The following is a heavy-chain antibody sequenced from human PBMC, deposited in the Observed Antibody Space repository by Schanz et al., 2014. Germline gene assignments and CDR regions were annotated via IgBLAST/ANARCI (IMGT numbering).Heavy chain of an antibody. Sequence: EVQLLDSGGGLVQPGGSLRLSCAASGFTFSTYAMSWVRQAPGKGLEWVSAISGSGGSTYYADSVEGRFTISRDNSRNTLYLQMNSLRTEDTAVYYCASPSGYSDYGTYFDFWGQGTLGTVSS. CDR3: ASPSGYSDYGTYFDF. CDR1: GFTFSTYA. D-gene: IGHD5-12*01. V-gene: IGHV3-23*01. CDR2: ISGSGGST. J-gene: IGHJ4*02.